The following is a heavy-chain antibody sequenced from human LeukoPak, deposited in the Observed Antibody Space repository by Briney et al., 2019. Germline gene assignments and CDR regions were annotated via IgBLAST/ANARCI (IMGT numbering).Heavy chain of an antibody. Sequence: ASVKVSCKASGYTFPSYFMHWVRQAPGQGLEWMGIINPTGGSTTYAQKFQGRVTMTRDASTSTVYMELSSLRSDDTAVYYCARTAARRFDYWGQGTLVTVSS. CDR3: ARTAARRFDY. CDR1: GYTFPSYF. V-gene: IGHV1-46*01. D-gene: IGHD6-6*01. CDR2: INPTGGST. J-gene: IGHJ4*02.